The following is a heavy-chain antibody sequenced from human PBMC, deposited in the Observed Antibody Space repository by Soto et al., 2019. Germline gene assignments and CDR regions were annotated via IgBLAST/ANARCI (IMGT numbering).Heavy chain of an antibody. J-gene: IGHJ6*02. CDR2: ISWNSASI. D-gene: IGHD1-26*01. V-gene: IGHV3-9*01. Sequence: PGGSLRLSCAASGVTFHDYAYHWVRQTPRKGLEWVSGISWNSASISYADSVRGRLTISRDNAKSSVYLQMNSLRDEDSALYYCVKETEATARGLYFYHGMDVWGQGTTVTVYS. CDR3: VKETEATARGLYFYHGMDV. CDR1: GVTFHDYA.